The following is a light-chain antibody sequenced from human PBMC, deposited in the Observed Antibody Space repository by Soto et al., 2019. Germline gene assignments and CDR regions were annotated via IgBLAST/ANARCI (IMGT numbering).Light chain of an antibody. CDR3: QQRYDWPRT. CDR2: ETA. J-gene: IGKJ2*01. Sequence: EIVLTQSPDTLSLSPGERATLSCRASQSVGSQLAWYQQKPGQAPRLLMYETATRMPGIPARFSGSGSGTDFTLSISSLEPEDFAVYYCQQRYDWPRTFGQGTKLEIK. CDR1: QSVGSQ. V-gene: IGKV3-11*01.